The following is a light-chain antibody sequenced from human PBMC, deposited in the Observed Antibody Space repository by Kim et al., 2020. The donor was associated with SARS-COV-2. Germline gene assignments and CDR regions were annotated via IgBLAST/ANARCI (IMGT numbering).Light chain of an antibody. CDR2: GKN. J-gene: IGLJ2*01. Sequence: SSELTQDPAVSVALGQTVRITCQGDSLRSYYATWYQQKPGQAPILLIYGKNNRPSGIPDRFSGSSSGKTASLTITGTQAGDEADYYCNSRDTNDIVLFGG. CDR1: SLRSYY. CDR3: NSRDTNDIVL. V-gene: IGLV3-19*01.